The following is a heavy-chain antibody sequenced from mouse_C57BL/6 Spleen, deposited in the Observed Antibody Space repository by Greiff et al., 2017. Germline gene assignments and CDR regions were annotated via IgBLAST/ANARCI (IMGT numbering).Heavy chain of an antibody. V-gene: IGHV5-6*01. CDR2: ISSGGSYT. Sequence: VQLKESGGDLVKPGGSLKLSCAASGFTFSSYGMSWVRQTPDKRLEWVATISSGGSYTYYPDSVKGRFTISRDNAKNTLYLQMSSLKSEDTAMYYCARPGGYYAYWGQGTLVTVSA. CDR3: ARPGGYYAY. CDR1: GFTFSSYG. D-gene: IGHD2-3*01. J-gene: IGHJ3*01.